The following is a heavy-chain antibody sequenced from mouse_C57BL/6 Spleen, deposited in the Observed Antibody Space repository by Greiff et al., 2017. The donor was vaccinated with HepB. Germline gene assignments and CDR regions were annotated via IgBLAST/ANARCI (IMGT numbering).Heavy chain of an antibody. V-gene: IGHV1-80*01. CDR3: AREGVISYAMDY. J-gene: IGHJ4*01. CDR2: IYPGDGDT. Sequence: VQLQESGAELVKPGASVKISCKASGYAFSSYWMNWVKQRPGKGLEWIGQIYPGDGDTNYNGKFKGKATLTADKSSSTAYMQLSSLTSEDSAVYFCAREGVISYAMDYWGQGTSVTVSS. CDR1: GYAFSSYW. D-gene: IGHD1-1*01.